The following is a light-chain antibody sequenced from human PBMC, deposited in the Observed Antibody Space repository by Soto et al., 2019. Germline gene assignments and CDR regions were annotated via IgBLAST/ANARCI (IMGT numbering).Light chain of an antibody. CDR1: QDVSRY. CDR2: DAS. CDR3: QQRSNWL. J-gene: IGKJ3*01. Sequence: EIVLTQPQATLSLSPVERATPSCRATQDVSRYLAWYQQKPGQSPRLLIYDASNRATGIPARFSGSGSGTDFTLTISSLEPEDFAVYYCQQRSNWLFGPGAKVDI. V-gene: IGKV3-11*01.